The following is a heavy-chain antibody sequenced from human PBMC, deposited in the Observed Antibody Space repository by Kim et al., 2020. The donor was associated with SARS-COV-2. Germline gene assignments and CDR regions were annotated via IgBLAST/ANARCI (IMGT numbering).Heavy chain of an antibody. Sequence: YADPVKGRFTISRDNSKNTLYLQMNSLRAEDTAVYYCAKGLYSSSWFADYWGQGTLVTVSS. D-gene: IGHD6-13*01. CDR3: AKGLYSSSWFADY. V-gene: IGHV3-23*03. J-gene: IGHJ4*02.